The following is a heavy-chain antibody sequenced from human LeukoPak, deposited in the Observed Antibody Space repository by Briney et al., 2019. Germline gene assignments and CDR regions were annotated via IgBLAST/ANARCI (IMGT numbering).Heavy chain of an antibody. V-gene: IGHV4-34*01. J-gene: IGHJ4*02. CDR1: GGSFSGYY. CDR2: INHSGST. Sequence: PSEILSLTCAVYGGSFSGYYWSWIRQPPGKGLEWIGEINHSGSTNYNPSLKSRVTISVDTSKNQFSLKLGSVTAADTAVYYCARGRNYYDSSGILDYWGQGTLVTVSS. D-gene: IGHD3-22*01. CDR3: ARGRNYYDSSGILDY.